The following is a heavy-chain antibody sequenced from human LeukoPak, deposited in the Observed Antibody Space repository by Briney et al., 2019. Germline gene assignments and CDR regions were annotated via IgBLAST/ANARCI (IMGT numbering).Heavy chain of an antibody. CDR2: ISYDGSNK. CDR3: AKGVSGSGPDAFDI. J-gene: IGHJ3*02. V-gene: IGHV3-30-3*01. CDR1: GFTFSSYA. Sequence: PGRSLRLSCAASGFTFSSYAMHWVRQAPGKGLEWVAVISYDGSNKYYADSVKGRFTISRDNSKNTLYLQMNSLRAEDTAVYYCAKGVSGSGPDAFDIWGQGTMVTVSS. D-gene: IGHD1-26*01.